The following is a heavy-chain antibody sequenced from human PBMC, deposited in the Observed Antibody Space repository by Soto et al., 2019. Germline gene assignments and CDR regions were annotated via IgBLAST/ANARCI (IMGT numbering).Heavy chain of an antibody. J-gene: IGHJ4*02. CDR2: INAGNGNT. D-gene: IGHD1-26*01. Sequence: GASVKVSCKASGYTFTSYAMHWVRQAPGQRLEWMGWINAGNGNTKYSQKFQGRVTITRDTSASTAYMELSSLRSEDTAVYYCARERTGVWELQGPPNLGYWGQGTPVTVSS. CDR1: GYTFTSYA. CDR3: ARERTGVWELQGPPNLGY. V-gene: IGHV1-3*01.